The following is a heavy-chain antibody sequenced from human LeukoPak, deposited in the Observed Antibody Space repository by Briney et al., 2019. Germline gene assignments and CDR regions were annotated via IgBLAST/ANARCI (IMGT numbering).Heavy chain of an antibody. D-gene: IGHD4-17*01. CDR1: GYTFTGYY. CDR3: ARDERAYGDYGYNWFDP. Sequence: SVKVSCKASGYTFTGYYMHWVRQAPGQGLEWMGGIIPIFGTANYAQKFQGRVTITADESTSTAYMELSSLRSEDTAVYYCARDERAYGDYGYNWFDPWGQGTLVTVSS. CDR2: IIPIFGTA. J-gene: IGHJ5*02. V-gene: IGHV1-69*13.